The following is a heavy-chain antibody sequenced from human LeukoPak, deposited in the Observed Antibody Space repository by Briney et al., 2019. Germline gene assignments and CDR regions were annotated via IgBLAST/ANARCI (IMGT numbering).Heavy chain of an antibody. CDR1: GFTFSSYS. V-gene: IGHV3-48*01. CDR3: ARKYSSGWYGDYFDY. J-gene: IGHJ4*02. D-gene: IGHD6-19*01. Sequence: GGSLRLSCAASGFTFSSYSVNWVRQAPGKGLEWVSYISSSSSTIYYADSVKGRFTISRDNAKNSLYLQMNSLRAEDTAVYYCARKYSSGWYGDYFDYWGQGTLVTVSS. CDR2: ISSSSSTI.